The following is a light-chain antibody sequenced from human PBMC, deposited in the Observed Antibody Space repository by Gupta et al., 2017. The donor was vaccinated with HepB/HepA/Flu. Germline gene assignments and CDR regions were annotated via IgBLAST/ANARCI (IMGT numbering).Light chain of an antibody. CDR1: QNLLYANNKDY. J-gene: IGKJ5*01. V-gene: IGKV4-1*01. Sequence: DIVMTQSPDSLAVSLGERATINCKSSQNLLYANNKDYLAWYQKKPGQPPKLLISWASTREYGVPDRFSGSGSRTDFTLTISGLQADDVAVYYCQQDYDIPITFGQGTRVEIK. CDR3: QQDYDIPIT. CDR2: WAS.